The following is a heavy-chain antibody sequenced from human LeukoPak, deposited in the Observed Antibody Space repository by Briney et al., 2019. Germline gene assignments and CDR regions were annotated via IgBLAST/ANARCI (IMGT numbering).Heavy chain of an antibody. Sequence: SETLSLTCAVYGGSFSGYSWSWIRQPPGKGLEWIGSMYCSGSTYYNPSLKSRVTISVDTSKNQFSLKLSSVTAADTAVYYCARDPQAGTDFWGQGTLVSVSS. J-gene: IGHJ4*02. CDR3: ARDPQAGTDF. CDR2: MYCSGST. CDR1: GGSFSGYS. V-gene: IGHV4-34*11. D-gene: IGHD6-19*01.